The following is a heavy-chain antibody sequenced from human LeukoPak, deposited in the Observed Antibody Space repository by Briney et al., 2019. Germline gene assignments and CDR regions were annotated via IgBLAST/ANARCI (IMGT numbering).Heavy chain of an antibody. CDR1: GYTFTNYG. V-gene: IGHV1-8*02. Sequence: ASVKVSCKASGYTFTNYGISWVRQATGQGLEWMGWMNPNSGYTGYAQKFQGRVTMTRNTSISTAYMELSSLRSEDTAVYYCARRKQHAAFDTWGQGTMVTVSS. CDR2: MNPNSGYT. CDR3: ARRKQHAAFDT. J-gene: IGHJ3*02. D-gene: IGHD2-21*01.